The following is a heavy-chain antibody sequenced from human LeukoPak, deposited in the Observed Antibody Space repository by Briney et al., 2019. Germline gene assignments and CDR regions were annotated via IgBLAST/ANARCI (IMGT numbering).Heavy chain of an antibody. J-gene: IGHJ4*02. CDR1: GGSISSSSYY. V-gene: IGHV4-39*07. CDR3: ARGDIWGSYYKRPFDY. D-gene: IGHD3-10*01. CDR2: IYYTGST. Sequence: SETLSLTCTVSGGSISSSSYYWGWIRQPPGKGLEWIGSIYYTGSTYYNPSLKSRVTISVDTSKNQFSLKLSSVTAADTAVYYCARGDIWGSYYKRPFDYWGQGTLVTVSS.